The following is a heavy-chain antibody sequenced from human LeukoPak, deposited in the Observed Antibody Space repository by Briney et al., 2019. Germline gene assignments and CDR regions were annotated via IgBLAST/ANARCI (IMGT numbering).Heavy chain of an antibody. CDR1: GGSISSGSYY. Sequence: PSETLSLTCTVSGGSISSGSYYWSWIRQPAGKGLEWIGRIYTSGSTHYNPSLKSRVTISVDTSKNQFSLKLSSVTAADTAVYYCARSNGRSGWGFYYFDYWGQGTLVTVSS. J-gene: IGHJ4*02. CDR3: ARSNGRSGWGFYYFDY. CDR2: IYTSGST. V-gene: IGHV4-61*02. D-gene: IGHD6-19*01.